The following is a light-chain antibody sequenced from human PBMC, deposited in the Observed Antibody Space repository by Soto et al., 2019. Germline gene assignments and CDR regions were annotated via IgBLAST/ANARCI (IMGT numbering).Light chain of an antibody. CDR2: GAS. J-gene: IGKJ1*01. CDR3: QQYGSSPRT. V-gene: IGKV3-20*01. Sequence: EIVLTQSPGTLSLSPGERATLSCRASQSVSRSSLAWYQQKPGQAPRLLIYGASSRATGIPDRFSGSGSGTDCTLTISRLEPEDFAVYYCQQYGSSPRTFGQGTKV. CDR1: QSVSRSS.